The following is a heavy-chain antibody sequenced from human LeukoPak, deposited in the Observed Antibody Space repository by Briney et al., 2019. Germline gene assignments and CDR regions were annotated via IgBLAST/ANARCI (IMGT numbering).Heavy chain of an antibody. Sequence: EASVKVSCKASGGTFTSYGISWVRQAPGQGLEWMGWISAYNGNTNYAQKLQGRVTMTTDTSTSTAYMELRSLRSDDTAVYYCARDHLGYFDWLSEKYFDYWGQGTLVTVSS. CDR2: ISAYNGNT. J-gene: IGHJ4*02. CDR3: ARDHLGYFDWLSEKYFDY. CDR1: GGTFTSYG. D-gene: IGHD3-9*01. V-gene: IGHV1-18*01.